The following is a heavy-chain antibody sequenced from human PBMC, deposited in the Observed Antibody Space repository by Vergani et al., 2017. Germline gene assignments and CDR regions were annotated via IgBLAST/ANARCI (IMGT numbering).Heavy chain of an antibody. J-gene: IGHJ3*02. CDR2: IIPIFGTT. Sequence: QVQLVQSGAEVKKPGSSVKVSCKASGGTFSSYAISWVRQAPGQGLEWMGGIIPIFGTTNYAQKFQGRVTITADKSTSTAYMELNSLRSEDTAVYYCARTRRQLLYLAANTLINDAFDIWGQGTMVTVSS. V-gene: IGHV1-69*06. D-gene: IGHD2-2*02. CDR1: GGTFSSYA. CDR3: ARTRRQLLYLAANTLINDAFDI.